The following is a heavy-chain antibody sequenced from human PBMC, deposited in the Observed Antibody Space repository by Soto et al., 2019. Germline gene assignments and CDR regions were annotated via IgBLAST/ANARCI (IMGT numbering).Heavy chain of an antibody. J-gene: IGHJ3*02. CDR2: IYYSGST. V-gene: IGHV4-4*07. Sequence: SETLSLTCTVSGFSISSYYWSLIRQPAGKGLEWIGRIYYSGSTYYNPSLKSRVTISVDTSKNQFSLKLSSVTAADTAVYYCARGVTPLRCDIWGQGTMVTVSS. CDR1: GFSISSYY. CDR3: ARGVTPLRCDI. D-gene: IGHD3-16*01.